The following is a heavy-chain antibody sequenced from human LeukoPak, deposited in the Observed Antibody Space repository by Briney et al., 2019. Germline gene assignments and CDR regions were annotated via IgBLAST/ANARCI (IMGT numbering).Heavy chain of an antibody. D-gene: IGHD3-3*01. Sequence: SVKVSCKASGGTFSSYAISWVRQAPGQGLEWMGRIIPIFGTANYAQKFQGRVTITTDESTSTAYMELSSLRSEDTAVYYCARGKTYDFWSRSFDYWGQGTLVTVSS. J-gene: IGHJ4*02. CDR3: ARGKTYDFWSRSFDY. V-gene: IGHV1-69*05. CDR2: IIPIFGTA. CDR1: GGTFSSYA.